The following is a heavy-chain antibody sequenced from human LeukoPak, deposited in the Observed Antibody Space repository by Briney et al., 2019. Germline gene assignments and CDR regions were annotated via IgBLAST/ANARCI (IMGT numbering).Heavy chain of an antibody. CDR3: ARGLPYSSSPNWFDP. Sequence: GGSLRLSCAASGFTFSSYSMNWVRQAPGKGLEWVSSISSSSSYLYYADSVKGRFTISRDNAKNSLYLQMNSLRAEDTAVYYCARGLPYSSSPNWFDPWGQGTLVTVSS. V-gene: IGHV3-21*01. D-gene: IGHD6-13*01. J-gene: IGHJ5*02. CDR1: GFTFSSYS. CDR2: ISSSSSYL.